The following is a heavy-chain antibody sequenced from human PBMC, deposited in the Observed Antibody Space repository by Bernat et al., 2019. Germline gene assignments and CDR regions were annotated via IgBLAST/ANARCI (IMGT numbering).Heavy chain of an antibody. V-gene: IGHV3-30-3*01. Sequence: QVQLVESGGGVVQPGTSLRLSCAASGFTFSTSTMHWVRQAPGKGLEWVAVISYDGSTKYYADSVKGRFNISRDNSKNTLYLQVNTLKSEDTAVHYCARDRESSSFNPIYFDFWGQGTLVTVS. J-gene: IGHJ4*02. CDR3: ARDRESSSFNPIYFDF. CDR2: ISYDGSTK. CDR1: GFTFSTST. D-gene: IGHD6-6*01.